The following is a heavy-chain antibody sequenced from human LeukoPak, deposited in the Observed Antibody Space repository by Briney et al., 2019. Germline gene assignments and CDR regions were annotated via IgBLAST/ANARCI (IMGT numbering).Heavy chain of an antibody. CDR3: ARDPGIAVAGLLDY. V-gene: IGHV1-18*04. J-gene: IGHJ4*02. CDR2: ISAYNGNT. Sequence: ASVKVSCKASGYTFTSYGISWVRQAPGQALEWMGWISAYNGNTNYAQKLQGRVTITTDTSTSTAYMELRSLRSDDAAVYYCARDPGIAVAGLLDYWGQGTLVTVSS. D-gene: IGHD6-19*01. CDR1: GYTFTSYG.